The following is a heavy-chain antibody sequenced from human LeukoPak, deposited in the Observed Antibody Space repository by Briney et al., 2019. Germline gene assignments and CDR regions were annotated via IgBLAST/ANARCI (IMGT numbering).Heavy chain of an antibody. CDR3: ARGTGSSPNFDY. Sequence: GGSLRLSCAASGFTFSNYWMNWVRQAPGKGLEWVSSISSSSSYIYYADSVKGRFTISRDNAKNSLYLQMNSLRAEDTAVYYCARGTGSSPNFDYWGQGTLVTVSS. D-gene: IGHD1-1*01. J-gene: IGHJ4*02. CDR1: GFTFSNYW. V-gene: IGHV3-21*01. CDR2: ISSSSSYI.